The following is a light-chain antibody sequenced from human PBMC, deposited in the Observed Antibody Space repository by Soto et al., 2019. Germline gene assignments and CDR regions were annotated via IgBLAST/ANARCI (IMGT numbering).Light chain of an antibody. J-gene: IGKJ3*01. CDR3: QQRSNGAT. CDR1: QSVSRN. CDR2: DAS. Sequence: EIVLTQSPATLCLSPGERATLSCRASQSVSRNLAWYQQKPGQAPRLLIYDASNRATGIPARFSGSGSVTDFTLTISSLEPEDFAVYYCQQRSNGATFGPGTKVDIK. V-gene: IGKV3-11*01.